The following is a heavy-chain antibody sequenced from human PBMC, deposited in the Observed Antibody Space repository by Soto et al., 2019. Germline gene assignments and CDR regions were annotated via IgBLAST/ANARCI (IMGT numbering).Heavy chain of an antibody. V-gene: IGHV3-23*01. CDR2: ISGSGGST. Sequence: GGSLRLSCAASGFTFSSYAMSWVRQAPGKGLEWVSAISGSGGSTYYADSVKGRFTISRVNSKNTLYLQMNSLRAEDTAVYYCAKSPTEIFGVVITPQDYFDYWGQGTLVTVSS. D-gene: IGHD3-3*01. J-gene: IGHJ4*02. CDR3: AKSPTEIFGVVITPQDYFDY. CDR1: GFTFSSYA.